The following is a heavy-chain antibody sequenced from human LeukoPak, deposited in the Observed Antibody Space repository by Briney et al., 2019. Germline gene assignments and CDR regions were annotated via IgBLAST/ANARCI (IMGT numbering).Heavy chain of an antibody. CDR1: GFTVSSNY. J-gene: IGHJ4*02. Sequence: PGGSLRLSCAASGFTVSSNYMSWVRQAPGEGLEWVSVIYSGGSTYYADSVKGRFTISRDNSKNTLYLQMNSLRAEDTSVYYCAQGDCSGGSCPGPLNWGQGTLVTVSS. D-gene: IGHD2-15*01. CDR3: AQGDCSGGSCPGPLN. CDR2: IYSGGST. V-gene: IGHV3-53*05.